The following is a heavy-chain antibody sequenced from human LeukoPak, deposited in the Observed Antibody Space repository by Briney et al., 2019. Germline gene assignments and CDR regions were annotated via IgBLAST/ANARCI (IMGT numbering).Heavy chain of an antibody. CDR1: GGSFSGYY. CDR2: INHSGST. V-gene: IGHV4-34*01. J-gene: IGHJ4*02. Sequence: KPSETLSLTCAVYGGSFSGYYWSWIRQPPGKGLEWIGEINHSGSTNYNPSLKSRVIISVDTSKNQFSLRLSSVTAADTAIYYCARLRSYGGNRGIDYWGQGTLVAVSS. CDR3: ARLRSYGGNRGIDY. D-gene: IGHD4-23*01.